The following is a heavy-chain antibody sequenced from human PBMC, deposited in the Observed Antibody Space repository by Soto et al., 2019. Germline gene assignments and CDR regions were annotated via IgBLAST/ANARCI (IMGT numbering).Heavy chain of an antibody. CDR2: IYPGDSDN. D-gene: IGHD3-3*02. CDR1: GYSFTSYW. J-gene: IGHJ2*01. Sequence: GESLKISCKGSGYSFTSYWIGWVRQMLGKSLEWMGIIYPGDSDNRYSPSFQGQVTISADKSISTAYLQWSSLKASDTAMYYCARHGPWRALSRDWYFDLWGRGTLVTVSS. CDR3: ARHGPWRALSRDWYFDL. V-gene: IGHV5-51*01.